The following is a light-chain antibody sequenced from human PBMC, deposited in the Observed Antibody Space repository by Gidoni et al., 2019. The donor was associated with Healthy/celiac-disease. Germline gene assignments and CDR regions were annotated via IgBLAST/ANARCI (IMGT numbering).Light chain of an antibody. CDR2: GAS. V-gene: IGKV3-15*01. J-gene: IGKJ5*01. CDR1: QSVSSN. Sequence: EIVMTQSPVTLSVSPGERATLSCRASQSVSSNLAWYQQKPGQAPRILIYGASTRATGIPARLSGSGSGTEFTLTISSLQSEDCAVYYCQQYNNWPPITFXQXTRLEIK. CDR3: QQYNNWPPIT.